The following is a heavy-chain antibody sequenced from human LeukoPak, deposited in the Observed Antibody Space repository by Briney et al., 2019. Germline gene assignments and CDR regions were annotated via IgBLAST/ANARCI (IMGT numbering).Heavy chain of an antibody. Sequence: PGGSLRLSCAASGFTFSSYEMNWVRQAPGKGLEWVSYISSSGSTIYYADSVKGRFTISRDNAKNSLYLQMNSLRAEDTAVYYCAKDWGITIFGVEHYFDYWGQGTLVTVSS. CDR2: ISSSGSTI. CDR3: AKDWGITIFGVEHYFDY. J-gene: IGHJ4*02. V-gene: IGHV3-48*03. CDR1: GFTFSSYE. D-gene: IGHD3-3*01.